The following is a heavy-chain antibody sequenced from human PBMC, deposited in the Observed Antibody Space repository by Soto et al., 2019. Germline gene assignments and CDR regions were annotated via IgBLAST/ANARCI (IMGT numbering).Heavy chain of an antibody. CDR2: IILANGNI. D-gene: IGHD3-16*01. J-gene: IGHJ6*02. Sequence: GASVKVSCKASGYTFTSHAIHWVRQAPGQRLEWMGWIILANGNIEYSQNFQGRVTITWDTSASTVYMELSGLRSEDTAVYFCAKAASRDDYKFYYYFGVDVWGQGTTVTVSS. CDR3: AKAASRDDYKFYYYFGVDV. CDR1: GYTFTSHA. V-gene: IGHV1-3*01.